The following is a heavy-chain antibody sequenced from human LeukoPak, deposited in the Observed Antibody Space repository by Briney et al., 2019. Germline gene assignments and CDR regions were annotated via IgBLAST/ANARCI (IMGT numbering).Heavy chain of an antibody. CDR2: ISGSGGST. CDR3: AKGYSSGWYYFDY. CDR1: GFIFSSYA. V-gene: IGHV3-23*01. J-gene: IGHJ4*02. D-gene: IGHD6-19*01. Sequence: GGSLRLSCAASGFIFSSYAMSWVRQAPGKGLEWVSAISGSGGSTNYADSVKGRFTISRDNSKNTLYLQMSSLRAEDTAVYYCAKGYSSGWYYFDYWGQGTLVTVSS.